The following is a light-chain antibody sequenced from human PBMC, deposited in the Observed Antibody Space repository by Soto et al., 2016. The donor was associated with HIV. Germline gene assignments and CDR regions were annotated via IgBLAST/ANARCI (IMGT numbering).Light chain of an antibody. Sequence: SYVLTQPPSVSVAPGQTATITCGGNNIGTKSVHWYHQKPGQAPVLVVFDDTDRPSGIPARFSDSNSGNTATLTISRVEAGDEADYYCQVWDTTDHYVFGTGTRVTVL. J-gene: IGLJ1*01. CDR2: DDT. CDR3: QVWDTTDHYV. CDR1: NIGTKS. V-gene: IGLV3-21*02.